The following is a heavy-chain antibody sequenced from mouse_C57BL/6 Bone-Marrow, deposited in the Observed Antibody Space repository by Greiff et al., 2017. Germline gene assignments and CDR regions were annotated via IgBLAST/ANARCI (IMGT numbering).Heavy chain of an antibody. D-gene: IGHD2-1*01. CDR2: INPSTGGT. V-gene: IGHV1-43*01. CDR3: ARYYGNFYYFDY. CDR1: GYSFTGYY. Sequence: VQLQQSGPELVKPGASVKISCKASGYSFTGYYMHWVKQSSEKSLEWIGEINPSTGGTSYNQKFKGKATLTVDKSSSTAYMQLKSLTSEDSAVYYCARYYGNFYYFDYWGQGTTRTVSS. J-gene: IGHJ2*01.